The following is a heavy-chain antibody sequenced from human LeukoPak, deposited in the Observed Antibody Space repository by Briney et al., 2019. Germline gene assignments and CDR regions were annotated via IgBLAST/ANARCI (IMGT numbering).Heavy chain of an antibody. CDR2: INPNSGGT. J-gene: IGHJ4*02. D-gene: IGHD3-9*01. V-gene: IGHV1-2*04. Sequence: GASVKVSCKASGYTFTGYCMHWVRQAPGQGLEWMGWINPNSGGTNYAQKFQGWVTMTRDTSISTAYMELSRLRSDDTAVYYCAREDYDILTGYYEGAPGTNWGQGTLVTVSS. CDR3: AREDYDILTGYYEGAPGTN. CDR1: GYTFTGYC.